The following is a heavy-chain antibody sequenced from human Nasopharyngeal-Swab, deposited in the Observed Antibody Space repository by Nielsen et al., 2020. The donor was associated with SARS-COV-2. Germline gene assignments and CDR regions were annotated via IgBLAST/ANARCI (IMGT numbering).Heavy chain of an antibody. J-gene: IGHJ6*02. Sequence: GGSLRLSCAASGFTFNNYGMHWVRQAPGKGLEWVAVIWYGGSEKHYADSVRGRFTISRDNPKNTLYLQMSSLRAEDTAVYYCARFYGMDVWGQGTTVTVSS. CDR3: ARFYGMDV. CDR2: IWYGGSEK. V-gene: IGHV3-33*01. CDR1: GFTFNNYG.